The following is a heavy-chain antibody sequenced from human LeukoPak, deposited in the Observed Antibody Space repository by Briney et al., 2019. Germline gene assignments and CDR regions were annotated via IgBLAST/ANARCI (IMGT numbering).Heavy chain of an antibody. CDR3: ARDKTYGEQFDS. CDR2: ISGSGTDI. V-gene: IGHV3-21*01. Sequence: PGGSRRLSGAASGFTFNTYGMNGARQTPGKGRDGVSSISGSGTDIYYADSMKGRITISRENAKNSLYLQMNSLRAEDTAVYYCARDKTYGEQFDSWGQGTLVTVSS. D-gene: IGHD4-17*01. CDR1: GFTFNTYG. J-gene: IGHJ4*02.